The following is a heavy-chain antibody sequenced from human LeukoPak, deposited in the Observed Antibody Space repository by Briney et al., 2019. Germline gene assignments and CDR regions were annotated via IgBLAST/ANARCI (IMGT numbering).Heavy chain of an antibody. CDR1: GFTFTNYG. J-gene: IGHJ3*02. CDR3: ARGPPPTTFGGVIVITNAFDI. Sequence: GGSLRLSCAASGFTFTNYGMHWVRQAPGKGLEWVAFIRYDGSNKYYADSVKGRFTISRDNTKNSLYLQMNSLRAEDTAVYYCARGPPPTTFGGVIVITNAFDIWGQGTMVTVSS. D-gene: IGHD3-16*02. V-gene: IGHV3-30*02. CDR2: IRYDGSNK.